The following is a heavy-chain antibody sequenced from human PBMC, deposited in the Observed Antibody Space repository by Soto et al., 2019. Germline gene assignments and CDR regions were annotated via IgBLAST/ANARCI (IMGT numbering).Heavy chain of an antibody. D-gene: IGHD6-13*01. CDR3: AIEKGVAKAGTEDYHH. CDR1: GFTFSTDA. Sequence: PGGSLRLSCAASGFTFSTDAMHVFRQAPGKRLEWVAFVSYDGSNEYYADSAKGRFTISRDNSKNTLYLQMNSLRAEDTAIYYCAIEKGVAKAGTEDYHHPAQRTLVTVSS. V-gene: IGHV3-30*03. CDR2: VSYDGSNE. J-gene: IGHJ1*01.